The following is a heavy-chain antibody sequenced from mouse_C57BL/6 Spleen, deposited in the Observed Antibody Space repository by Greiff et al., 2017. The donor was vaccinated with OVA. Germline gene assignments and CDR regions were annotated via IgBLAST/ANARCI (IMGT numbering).Heavy chain of an antibody. CDR2: IDPSDSYT. CDR1: GYTFTSYW. V-gene: IGHV1-50*01. CDR3: ARHHIATVVARGEE. J-gene: IGHJ2*01. Sequence: VQLQQPGAELVKPGASVKLSCKASGYTFTSYWMQWVKQRPGQGLEWIGEIDPSDSYTNYNQKFKGKATLTVDTSSSTAYMQLSSLTSEDSAVYYCARHHIATVVARGEEWGQGTTRTVTA. D-gene: IGHD1-1*01.